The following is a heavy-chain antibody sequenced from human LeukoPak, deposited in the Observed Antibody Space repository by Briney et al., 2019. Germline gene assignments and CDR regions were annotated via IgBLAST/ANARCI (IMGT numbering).Heavy chain of an antibody. CDR3: ARAPGEWFGELLAYYFDY. CDR1: GGSFSDYY. V-gene: IGHV4-34*01. CDR2: INHSGST. D-gene: IGHD3-10*01. Sequence: SETLSLTCAVFGGSFSDYYWNWIRQPPGKGLGWIGEINHSGSTNSNPSLKSRVTISADTSKNQFSLKLSSVTAADTAVYYCARAPGEWFGELLAYYFDYWGQGTLVAVSS. J-gene: IGHJ4*02.